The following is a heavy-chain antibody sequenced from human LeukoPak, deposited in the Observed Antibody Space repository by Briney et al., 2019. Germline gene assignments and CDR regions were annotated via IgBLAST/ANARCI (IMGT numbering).Heavy chain of an antibody. J-gene: IGHJ4*02. CDR3: ASGYYGSGSPPHY. Sequence: ASVKVSCKASGYTFTSYDINWVRQATGQGLELVGWMNPNSGNTGYAQKFQGRVTITRNTSISTAYMELSSLRSEDTAVYYCASGYYGSGSPPHYWGQGTLVTVSS. D-gene: IGHD3-10*01. CDR2: MNPNSGNT. CDR1: GYTFTSYD. V-gene: IGHV1-8*03.